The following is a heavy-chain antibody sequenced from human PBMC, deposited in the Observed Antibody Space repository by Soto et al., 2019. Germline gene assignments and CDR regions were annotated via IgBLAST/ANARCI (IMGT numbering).Heavy chain of an antibody. CDR3: AQMDAAAGTLDYYYGMDV. CDR2: IIPIFGTA. J-gene: IGHJ6*02. D-gene: IGHD6-13*01. CDR1: GGAFSSYA. Sequence: SVKVSCKASGGAFSSYAISWVRQAPGQGLEWMGGIIPIFGTANYAQKFQGRVTITADKSTSTAYMELSSLRSEDTAVYYCAQMDAAAGTLDYYYGMDVWGQGTTVTVSS. V-gene: IGHV1-69*06.